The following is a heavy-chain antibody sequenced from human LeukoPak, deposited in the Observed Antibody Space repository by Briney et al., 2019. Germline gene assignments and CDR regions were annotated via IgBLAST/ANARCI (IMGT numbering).Heavy chain of an antibody. CDR2: IVPVSGTT. Sequence: SVKVSCKASVGSFTTYIITWVRQAPGQGLEWMGRIVPVSGTTQYAQNFQGRVTITTDASATTAYMELSSLRPEDTAVYYCARELGSTGSSVYWGQGPLVTVSS. V-gene: IGHV1-69*05. D-gene: IGHD1-1*01. CDR1: VGSFTTYI. J-gene: IGHJ4*02. CDR3: ARELGSTGSSVY.